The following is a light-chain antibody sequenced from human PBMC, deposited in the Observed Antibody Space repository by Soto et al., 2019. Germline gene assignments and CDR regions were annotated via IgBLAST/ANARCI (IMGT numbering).Light chain of an antibody. CDR3: QQYGSSPPWT. J-gene: IGKJ1*01. CDR1: QSVSSN. CDR2: GAF. V-gene: IGKV3-20*01. Sequence: EILMTQSPVTLSVARGEGATLSCRASQSVSSNLAWYQQKPGQAPSLLIYGAFTRATGIPDRFSGSGSGTDFTLTISRLEPEDFAVYYCQQYGSSPPWTFGQGTKVDIK.